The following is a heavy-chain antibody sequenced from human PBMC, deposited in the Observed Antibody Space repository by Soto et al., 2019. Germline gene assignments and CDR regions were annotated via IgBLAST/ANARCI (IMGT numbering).Heavy chain of an antibody. D-gene: IGHD3-16*01. Sequence: ASVKVSCKVSGYTLTELSMHWVRQAPGKGLEWMGGFDPEDGETIYAQKFQGRVTMTEDTSTDTAYMELSSLRSEDTAVYYCARDFRFRTLWAAHYGGQGTLVTVSS. CDR2: FDPEDGET. J-gene: IGHJ4*02. CDR3: ARDFRFRTLWAAHY. CDR1: GYTLTELS. V-gene: IGHV1-24*01.